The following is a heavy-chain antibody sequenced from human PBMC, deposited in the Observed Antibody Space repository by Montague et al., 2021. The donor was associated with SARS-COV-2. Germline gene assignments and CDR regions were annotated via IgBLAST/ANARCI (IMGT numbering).Heavy chain of an antibody. CDR2: IRRKTYGGTA. CDR1: GFNFGEFG. D-gene: IGHD5/OR15-5a*01. CDR3: TRSLVDIISTISGYFDF. Sequence: SLRLSCAAPGFNFGEFGISWVRQAPGQGPEWIGFIRRKTYGGTAEYAASVKGRFTISRDDSKNIAYLQMDSLKIDDTAMYYCTRSLVDIISTISGYFDFWGQGVLVTVSS. V-gene: IGHV3-49*04. J-gene: IGHJ5*01.